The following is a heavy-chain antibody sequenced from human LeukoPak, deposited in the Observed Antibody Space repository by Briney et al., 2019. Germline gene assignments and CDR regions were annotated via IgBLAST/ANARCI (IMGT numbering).Heavy chain of an antibody. CDR2: ISAYNGNT. J-gene: IGHJ5*02. V-gene: IGHV1-18*01. Sequence: ASVKVSCKASGYTFTSYGISWVRQDPGQGPEWMGWISAYNGNTNYAQKLQGRVTMTTDTATSTAYMELRSLRSDDTAVYYCASAYDSSGYYYHWGQGTLVTVSS. D-gene: IGHD3-22*01. CDR3: ASAYDSSGYYYH. CDR1: GYTFTSYG.